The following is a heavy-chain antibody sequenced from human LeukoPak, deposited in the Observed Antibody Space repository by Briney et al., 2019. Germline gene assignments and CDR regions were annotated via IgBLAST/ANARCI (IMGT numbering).Heavy chain of an antibody. CDR1: GGSISTYY. CDR2: IFNLGIT. Sequence: PSETLSLTCTVSGGSISTYYWTWIRQPAGKGLEWIGRIFNLGITKYNPSLKSRVTMSVDTSKNQFSLKLTSVTAADTAVYYCARGVWDSRDPLSYYFDHWSQGTLVAVSS. V-gene: IGHV4-4*07. J-gene: IGHJ4*02. CDR3: ARGVWDSRDPLSYYFDH. D-gene: IGHD3-16*01.